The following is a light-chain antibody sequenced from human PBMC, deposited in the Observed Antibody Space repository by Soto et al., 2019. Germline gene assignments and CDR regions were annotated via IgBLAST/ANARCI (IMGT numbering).Light chain of an antibody. CDR1: QSVGRNY. Sequence: EIVLTQFPGTLSLSPGERATLSCRASQSVGRNYVAWYQQKPGQAPRVIIYAASNRASGIPDRFSGSGSGSDFTLTISRLEPEDFAVYYCQHYCTSPWAFGQGTKVEIK. V-gene: IGKV3-20*01. CDR2: AAS. CDR3: QHYCTSPWA. J-gene: IGKJ1*01.